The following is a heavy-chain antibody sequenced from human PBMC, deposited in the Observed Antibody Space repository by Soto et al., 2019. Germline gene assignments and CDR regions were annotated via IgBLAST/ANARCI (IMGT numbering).Heavy chain of an antibody. CDR2: ISAYNGNT. Sequence: ASVKVSCKASGYTFTSYGISWVRQAPGQGLEWMGWISAYNGNTNYAQKLQGRVTMTTDTSTSTAYMELRSLRSDDTAVYYCARGYCSGGSCRWWFDPWGQGTPVTVSS. CDR1: GYTFTSYG. CDR3: ARGYCSGGSCRWWFDP. J-gene: IGHJ5*02. V-gene: IGHV1-18*01. D-gene: IGHD2-15*01.